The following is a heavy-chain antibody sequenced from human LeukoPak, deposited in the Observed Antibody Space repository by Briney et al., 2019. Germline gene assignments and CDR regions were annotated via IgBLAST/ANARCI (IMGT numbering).Heavy chain of an antibody. V-gene: IGHV3-23*01. D-gene: IGHD6-19*01. J-gene: IGHJ4*02. CDR1: GFTFNLYA. CDR3: ANSKVADFHY. Sequence: GGSLRLSCTASGFTFNLYAMTWVRQAPGKGLEWVSAITGSGGSTYYADSVKGRFTISRDDSKNTVYLQMNSLRVDDTAVYYCANSKVADFHYWGQGTRVTVSS. CDR2: ITGSGGST.